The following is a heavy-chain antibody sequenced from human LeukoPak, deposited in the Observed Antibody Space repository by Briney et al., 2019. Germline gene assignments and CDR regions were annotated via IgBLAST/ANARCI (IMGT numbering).Heavy chain of an antibody. V-gene: IGHV3-23*01. J-gene: IGHJ2*01. CDR1: GFTFSNYA. Sequence: GGSLRLSCAASGFTFSNYAMSWVRQPPGKGLEWVSALSGSGDNTYYADSVKGRFTISRDNSKNTLYLKMNSLRAEDTALYYCARPASRGVGRYFDLWGRGTLVTVSS. CDR2: LSGSGDNT. D-gene: IGHD3-10*01. CDR3: ARPASRGVGRYFDL.